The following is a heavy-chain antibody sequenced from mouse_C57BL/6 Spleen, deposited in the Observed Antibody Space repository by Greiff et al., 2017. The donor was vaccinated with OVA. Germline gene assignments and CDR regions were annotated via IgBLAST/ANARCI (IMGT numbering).Heavy chain of an antibody. V-gene: IGHV5-9-1*02. CDR1: GFTFSSYA. CDR3: TRDRGNYLYYAMDY. J-gene: IGHJ4*01. D-gene: IGHD2-1*01. Sequence: EVMLVESGEGLVKPGGSLKLSCAASGFTFSSYAMSWVRQTPEKRLEWVAYISSGGDYIYYADTVKGRFTISRDNARNTLYLQMSSLKSEDTAMYYCTRDRGNYLYYAMDYWGQGTSVTVSS. CDR2: ISSGGDYI.